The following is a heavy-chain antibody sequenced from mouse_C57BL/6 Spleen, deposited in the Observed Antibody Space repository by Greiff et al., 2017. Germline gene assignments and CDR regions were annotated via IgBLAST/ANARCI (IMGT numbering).Heavy chain of an antibody. CDR3: ARGYYYGSSPYYFDY. J-gene: IGHJ2*01. D-gene: IGHD1-1*01. Sequence: VQLQQSGAELVRPGTSVKVSCKASGYAFTNYLIEWVKQRPGQGLEWIGVINPGSGGTNYNEKFKGKAPLTADKSSSTAYMQLSSLTSEDSAVYFCARGYYYGSSPYYFDYWGQGTTLTVSS. V-gene: IGHV1-54*01. CDR1: GYAFTNYL. CDR2: INPGSGGT.